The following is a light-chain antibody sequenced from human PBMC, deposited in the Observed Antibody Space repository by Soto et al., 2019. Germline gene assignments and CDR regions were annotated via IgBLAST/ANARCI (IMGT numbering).Light chain of an antibody. CDR3: LQHSTCPLT. Sequence: DIQMTQFPSSLSASVGDRVTITCRASQGFRHDLAWYQQKPGKAPKRLIYAASSLQSGVPSRFSGSGSGTEFTLAISSMQPEDFATFYCLQHSTCPLTFGQGTKVEIK. CDR2: AAS. V-gene: IGKV1-17*01. CDR1: QGFRHD. J-gene: IGKJ1*01.